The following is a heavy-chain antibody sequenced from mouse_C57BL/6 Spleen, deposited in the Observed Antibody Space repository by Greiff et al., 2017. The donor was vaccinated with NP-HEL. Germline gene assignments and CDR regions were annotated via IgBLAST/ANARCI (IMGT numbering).Heavy chain of an antibody. Sequence: EVMLVESGGGLVKPGGSLKLSCAASGFTFSSYAMPWVRQTPEKRLEWVATISDGGSYTYYPDNVEGRFTISRDNAKNNLYLQMSHLKSEDTAMYYCARDGGYYDDAMDYWGQGTSVTVSS. CDR3: ARDGGYYDDAMDY. CDR2: ISDGGSYT. J-gene: IGHJ4*01. CDR1: GFTFSSYA. D-gene: IGHD2-3*01. V-gene: IGHV5-4*01.